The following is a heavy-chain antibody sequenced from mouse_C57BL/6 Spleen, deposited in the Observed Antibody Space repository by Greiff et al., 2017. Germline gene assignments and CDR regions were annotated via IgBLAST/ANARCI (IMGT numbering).Heavy chain of an antibody. CDR2: INPNNGGT. CDR3: ARGGWLLSYFDY. J-gene: IGHJ2*01. V-gene: IGHV1-26*01. D-gene: IGHD2-3*01. Sequence: EVQLQQSGPELVKPGASVKISCKASGYTFTDYYMNWVKQSHGKSLEWIGDINPNNGGTSYNQKFKGKATLTVDKSSSTAYMELRSLTSEDSAVYYCARGGWLLSYFDYWGQGTTLTVSS. CDR1: GYTFTDYY.